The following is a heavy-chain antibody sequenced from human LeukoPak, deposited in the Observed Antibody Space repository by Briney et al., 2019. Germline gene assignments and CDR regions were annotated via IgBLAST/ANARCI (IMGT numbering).Heavy chain of an antibody. V-gene: IGHV3-33*01. CDR2: IWDDGSNE. J-gene: IGHJ6*02. CDR3: ARVLRREDYYGLGSYYKVLRDYYYYGMDV. CDR1: GFTFSSHG. D-gene: IGHD3-10*01. Sequence: PGGSLRLSCAASGFTFSSHGMHWVPQAPGKGVEWVAAIWDDGSNEYYADSVKGRFTISRDNSKNTLYLQMNSLRAEDTAVYYCARVLRREDYYGLGSYYKVLRDYYYYGMDVWGQGTTVTVSS.